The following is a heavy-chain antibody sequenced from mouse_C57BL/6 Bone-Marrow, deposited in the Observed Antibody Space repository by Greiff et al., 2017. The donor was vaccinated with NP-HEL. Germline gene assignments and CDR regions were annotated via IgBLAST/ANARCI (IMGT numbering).Heavy chain of an antibody. D-gene: IGHD1-1*01. CDR1: GFTFSSYG. J-gene: IGHJ3*01. CDR2: ISSGGSYT. V-gene: IGHV5-6*01. Sequence: DVHLVESGGDLVKPGGSLKLSCAASGFTFSSYGMPWVRQTPDQGLEWVATISSGGSYTYYPDSVKGRFTISRDNAKNTLYLQMSSLKAEDTAKYDCARVYYGSSVFAYWGQGTLVTVSA. CDR3: ARVYYGSSVFAY.